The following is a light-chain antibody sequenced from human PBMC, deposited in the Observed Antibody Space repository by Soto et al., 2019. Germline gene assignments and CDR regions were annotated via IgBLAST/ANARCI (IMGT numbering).Light chain of an antibody. J-gene: IGKJ1*01. Sequence: IVMTQSPLSLPVTVGEPASVSCRSSQSLLHSNGYTYLDWYLQKPGQSPQLLIYWSSNRASGVPDRFSGSGSGTDFTLRISRVEAEDVGVYYCMQALQTPWTFGQGTKVDSK. CDR1: QSLLHSNGYTY. CDR3: MQALQTPWT. CDR2: WSS. V-gene: IGKV2-28*01.